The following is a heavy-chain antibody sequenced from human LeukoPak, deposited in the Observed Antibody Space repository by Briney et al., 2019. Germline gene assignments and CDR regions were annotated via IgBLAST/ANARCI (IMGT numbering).Heavy chain of an antibody. D-gene: IGHD6-13*01. CDR2: INSDGSST. V-gene: IGHV3-74*01. Sequence: GGSLRLSCAASGFTFSSYWMHWVRRAPGKGLVWVSRINSDGSSTTYADSVKGRFTISRDNAKNTLYLQMNSLRAEDTAVYYCARDFRSSWYEFDYWGQGTLVTVSS. CDR1: GFTFSSYW. CDR3: ARDFRSSWYEFDY. J-gene: IGHJ4*02.